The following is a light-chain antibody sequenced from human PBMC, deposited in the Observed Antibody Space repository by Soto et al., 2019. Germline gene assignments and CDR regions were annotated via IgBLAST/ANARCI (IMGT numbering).Light chain of an antibody. CDR2: STD. CDR1: TGAVTSDSY. CDR3: LLYSGRAQV. J-gene: IGLJ2*01. V-gene: IGLV7-43*01. Sequence: QTVVTQEPSLTVSPGGTVTLTCASSTGAVTSDSYPNWIQQKPGQAPRGLIHSTDKKHSWTPARFSGYLLGGKADLTLSGVQPEDEADYYCLLYSGRAQVFGGGTKLTVL.